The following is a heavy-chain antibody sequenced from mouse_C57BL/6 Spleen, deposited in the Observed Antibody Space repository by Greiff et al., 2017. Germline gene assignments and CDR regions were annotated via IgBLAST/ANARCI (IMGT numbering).Heavy chain of an antibody. J-gene: IGHJ2*01. CDR2: ISYDGSN. CDR3: ARKLRLGYYFDY. CDR1: GYSITSGYY. Sequence: EVQLVESGPGLVKPSQSLSLTCSVTGYSITSGYYWNWIRQFPGNKLEWMGYISYDGSNNYNPSLKNRISITRDTSKNQFFLKLNSVTTEDTATYYCARKLRLGYYFDYWGQGTTLTVSS. V-gene: IGHV3-6*01. D-gene: IGHD4-1*01.